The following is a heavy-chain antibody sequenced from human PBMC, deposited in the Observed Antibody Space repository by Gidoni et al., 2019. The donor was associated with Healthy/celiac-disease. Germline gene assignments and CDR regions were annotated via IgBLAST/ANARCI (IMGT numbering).Heavy chain of an antibody. Sequence: VLRGESGGAFVQPGGYLRPPCAASGRTFSSGGSSWVRRAPGKGLEWVANIKRDGSEKYYVDSVKGRFTISRDNAKNSLYLQINSLRAEDTAVYYCAREGGGYCSSTSCYLFWDYWGQGTLVTVSS. J-gene: IGHJ4*02. CDR1: GRTFSSGG. CDR2: IKRDGSEK. V-gene: IGHV3-7*01. D-gene: IGHD2-2*03. CDR3: AREGGGYCSSTSCYLFWDY.